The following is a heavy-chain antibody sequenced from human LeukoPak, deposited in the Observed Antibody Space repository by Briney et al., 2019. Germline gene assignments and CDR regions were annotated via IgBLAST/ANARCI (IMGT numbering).Heavy chain of an antibody. CDR3: ARGGFTMVRGVSSYLQPETMRWNWFDP. Sequence: GASVKVSCKASGYTFTGYYMHWVRQAPGQGLEWMGWINPNSGGTNYAQKFQGRVTMTRDTSISTAYMELSRLRSDDTAVYYCARGGFTMVRGVSSYLQPETMRWNWFDPWGQGTLVTVSS. CDR2: INPNSGGT. J-gene: IGHJ5*02. CDR1: GYTFTGYY. V-gene: IGHV1-2*02. D-gene: IGHD3-10*01.